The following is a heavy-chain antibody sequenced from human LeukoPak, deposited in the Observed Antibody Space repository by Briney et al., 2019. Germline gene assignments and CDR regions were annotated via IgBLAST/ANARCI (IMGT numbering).Heavy chain of an antibody. CDR2: ISPSSGIT. Sequence: ASVKVSCKASGYDLTSYYMHWLRQAPGQGLGWMAIISPSSGITSFAQKFQGRLSMTRDTSTSTVYMELSSLRSEATAVSYCARGSSTAVVILDPYYFDSWGQGTLVTVSS. V-gene: IGHV1-46*01. J-gene: IGHJ4*02. CDR3: ARGSSTAVVILDPYYFDS. D-gene: IGHD3-22*01. CDR1: GYDLTSYY.